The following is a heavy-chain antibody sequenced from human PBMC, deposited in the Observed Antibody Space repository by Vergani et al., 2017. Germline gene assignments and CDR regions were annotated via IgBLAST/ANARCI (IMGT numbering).Heavy chain of an antibody. V-gene: IGHV3-21*01. D-gene: IGHD3-9*01. J-gene: IGHJ6*02. Sequence: EVQLVESGGGLVKPGGSLRLSCAASGLTFTAHSMNWVRQAPGKGLEWVSSINRDSNYKYYADSVRGRFTISRDNAKKSLDLQMNSLRAEDTAVYYCAREYDTWAKGMDVWGQGTTVTVSS. CDR1: GLTFTAHS. CDR3: AREYDTWAKGMDV. CDR2: INRDSNYK.